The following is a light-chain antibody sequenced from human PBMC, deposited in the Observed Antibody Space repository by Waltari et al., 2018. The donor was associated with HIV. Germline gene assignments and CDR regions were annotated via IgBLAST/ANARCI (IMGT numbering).Light chain of an antibody. Sequence: SYELTQPPSVSVSPGQTARITCSGDALSKQYAYWYQQKPGQAPVVVIYKDTRKSSGSPGRFSGSTSGTTVTLTISGVQAEDEADDYCQSADSSGNWLFGGGTKLTVV. V-gene: IGLV3-25*03. J-gene: IGLJ3*02. CDR2: KDT. CDR1: ALSKQY. CDR3: QSADSSGNWL.